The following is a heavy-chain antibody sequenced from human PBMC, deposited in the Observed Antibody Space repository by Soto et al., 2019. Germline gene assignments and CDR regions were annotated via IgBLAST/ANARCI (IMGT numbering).Heavy chain of an antibody. CDR3: AKSIIRFLEWSSPFDP. D-gene: IGHD3-3*01. CDR1: GYTFTSYY. V-gene: IGHV1-2*02. Sequence: ASVKVSCKSSGYTFTSYYMHWVRQAPGQRLEWMGWINPNSGATNYAENLQGRVTLTRDTSISTAYMELTRLTSEDTAVYYCAKSIIRFLEWSSPFDPWGQGTLVTVSS. J-gene: IGHJ5*02. CDR2: INPNSGAT.